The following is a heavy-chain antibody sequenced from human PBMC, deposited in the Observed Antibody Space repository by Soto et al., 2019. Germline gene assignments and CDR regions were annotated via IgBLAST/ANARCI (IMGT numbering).Heavy chain of an antibody. D-gene: IGHD4-4*01. CDR3: ARDRTVTTIYYYGMDV. Sequence: GGSLRLSCAASGFTFSSYAMHWVRQAPGKGLEWVAVISYDGSNKYYADSVKGRFTISRDNSKNTLYLQMNSLRAEDTAVYYCARDRTVTTIYYYGMDVWGQGTTVTVSS. CDR1: GFTFSSYA. V-gene: IGHV3-30-3*01. CDR2: ISYDGSNK. J-gene: IGHJ6*02.